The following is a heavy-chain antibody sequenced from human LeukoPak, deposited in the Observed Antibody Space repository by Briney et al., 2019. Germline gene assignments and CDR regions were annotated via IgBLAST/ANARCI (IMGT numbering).Heavy chain of an antibody. D-gene: IGHD2-2*01. J-gene: IGHJ4*02. CDR1: GFIFSNYA. CDR2: IYAGGGT. CDR3: ARGSARVVPAADY. Sequence: GGSLRLSCAASGFIFSNYAMTWVRQSPGKGLDWVPEIYAGGGTNYAVSVKGRFTISRDNSKNTLYLQMNSLRAEDTAVYYCARGSARVVPAADYWGQGTLVTVSS. V-gene: IGHV3-23*03.